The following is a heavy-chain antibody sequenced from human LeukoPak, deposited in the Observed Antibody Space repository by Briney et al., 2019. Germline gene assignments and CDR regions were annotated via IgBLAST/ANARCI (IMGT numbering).Heavy chain of an antibody. CDR1: GGSISSYY. J-gene: IGHJ4*02. CDR2: IYYSGST. CDR3: ARSLSSSWYSDY. D-gene: IGHD6-13*01. V-gene: IGHV4-59*01. Sequence: PSETLSLTCTVSGGSISSYYWSWIRQPPGKGLEWIGYIYYSGSTNYNPSLKSRVTISVDTSKNQFSLKLSSVTAADTAVYYCARSLSSSWYSDYWGQGTLVTVSS.